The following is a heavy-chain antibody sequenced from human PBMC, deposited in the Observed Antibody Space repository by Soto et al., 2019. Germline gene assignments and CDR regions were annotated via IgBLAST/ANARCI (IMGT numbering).Heavy chain of an antibody. J-gene: IGHJ4*02. CDR2: INPQTGGT. D-gene: IGHD3-3*01. V-gene: IGHV1-2*02. CDR3: ARMEWPYYFDY. Sequence: SSVKVSCKASGYTFTGYYIHWVREAPGQGLEWMGWINPQTGGTSYAQKFQGRVTLSTDTSTNTAYMELRSLRSDDTAVYYCARMEWPYYFDYWGQGTMVTVSS. CDR1: GYTFTGYY.